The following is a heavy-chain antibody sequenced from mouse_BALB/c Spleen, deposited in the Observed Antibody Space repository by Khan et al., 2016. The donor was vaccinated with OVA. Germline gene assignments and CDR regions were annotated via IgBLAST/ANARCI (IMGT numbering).Heavy chain of an antibody. J-gene: IGHJ1*01. CDR2: IAPANGNT. V-gene: IGHV14-3*02. CDR3: AQPSYDPRFFEV. Sequence: VQLQQSGAELVKPGASVRLSCTASGFNIKDTYIHWVKQRPEQGLEWIGRIAPANGNTKYDPKFQDKATITSDTSSNTSYLQLSSLTSEDTAVDDCAQPSYDPRFFEVWGAGTTVTVSS. CDR1: GFNIKDTY. D-gene: IGHD2-3*01.